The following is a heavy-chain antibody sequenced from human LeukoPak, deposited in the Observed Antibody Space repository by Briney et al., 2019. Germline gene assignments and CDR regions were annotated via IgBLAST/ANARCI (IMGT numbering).Heavy chain of an antibody. CDR3: ARELGYYDILTGPIDAFDI. J-gene: IGHJ3*02. Sequence: GGSLRLSCAASGFTVSSNYMSWVRQAPGKGLEWVSVIYSGGSTYYADSVKGRFTISRDNSKNTLYLQMNSLRAEDTAVYYCARELGYYDILTGPIDAFDIWGQGTMVTVSS. V-gene: IGHV3-53*01. D-gene: IGHD3-9*01. CDR1: GFTVSSNY. CDR2: IYSGGST.